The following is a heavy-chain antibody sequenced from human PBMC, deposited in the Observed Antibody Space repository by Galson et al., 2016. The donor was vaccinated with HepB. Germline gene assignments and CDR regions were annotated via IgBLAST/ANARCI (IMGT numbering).Heavy chain of an antibody. Sequence: SLRLSCAASGFTFSSYWMHWVRQAPGKGLVWVSRINSDGRSTSYADSVKGRFTISRDNAKNTLYLQMNSLRAEDTAVYYCARDPPYYDILTDEGYFDLWGRCTLVTVSS. CDR3: ARDPPYYDILTDEGYFDL. CDR1: GFTFSSYW. J-gene: IGHJ2*01. D-gene: IGHD3-9*01. CDR2: INSDGRST. V-gene: IGHV3-74*01.